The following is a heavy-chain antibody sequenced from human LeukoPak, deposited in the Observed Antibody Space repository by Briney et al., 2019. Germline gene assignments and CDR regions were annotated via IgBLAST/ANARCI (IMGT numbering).Heavy chain of an antibody. V-gene: IGHV3-23*01. CDR2: INGGGGST. CDR1: GFTFSIYA. Sequence: GGSLRLSCAASGFTFSIYAMSWVRQAPGKGLEWGSPINGGGGSTFYADSVKGRFTISRDNSKNTVYLQMNSLRAEDTAVYYCAKGGRESNGLGFWGEGTLVTVSS. J-gene: IGHJ4*02. CDR3: AKGGRESNGLGF. D-gene: IGHD2-8*01.